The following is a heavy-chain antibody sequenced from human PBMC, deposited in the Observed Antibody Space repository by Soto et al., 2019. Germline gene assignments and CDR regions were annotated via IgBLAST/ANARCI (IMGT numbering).Heavy chain of an antibody. Sequence: EVQLLESGGGLVQPGGSLRLSCAASGFIFGSYAMSWVRQAPGKGLEWVSAISGSGGSTYYADSVKGRFTISRDNSKNTLYLQMNSLRAEDTAVYYCAKDLVVVPAAMGVYYYYGMDVWGQGTTVTVSS. V-gene: IGHV3-23*01. CDR1: GFIFGSYA. D-gene: IGHD2-2*01. CDR3: AKDLVVVPAAMGVYYYYGMDV. J-gene: IGHJ6*02. CDR2: ISGSGGST.